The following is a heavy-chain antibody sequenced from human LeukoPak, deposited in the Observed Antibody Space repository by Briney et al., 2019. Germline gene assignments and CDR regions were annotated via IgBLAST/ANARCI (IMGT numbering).Heavy chain of an antibody. CDR2: FSYDGSNK. J-gene: IGHJ4*02. CDR3: ERNFPTVVTSFDY. Sequence: GRSLRLSCAASGFTFSSYSMHWVRQAPGKGLEWVAVFSYDGSNKYYADSVKGRFTISRDNSKNTLFLQMNSLRAEDTAVYYCERNFPTVVTSFDYWGQGTLVTVSS. V-gene: IGHV3-30*14. D-gene: IGHD4-23*01. CDR1: GFTFSSYS.